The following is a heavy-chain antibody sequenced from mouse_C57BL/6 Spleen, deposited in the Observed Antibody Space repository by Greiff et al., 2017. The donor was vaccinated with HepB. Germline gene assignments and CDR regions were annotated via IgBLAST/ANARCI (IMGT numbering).Heavy chain of an antibody. CDR1: RFTFSSYG. CDR3: ARGGGSSYVDY. J-gene: IGHJ2*01. V-gene: IGHV5-6*01. D-gene: IGHD1-1*01. Sequence: EVMLVESGGDLVKPGGSLKLSCAASRFTFSSYGMSWVRQTPDKRLEWVATISSGGSYTYYPDSVKGRFTISRDNAKNTLYLQMSSLKSEDTAMYYCARGGGSSYVDYWGQGTTLTVSS. CDR2: ISSGGSYT.